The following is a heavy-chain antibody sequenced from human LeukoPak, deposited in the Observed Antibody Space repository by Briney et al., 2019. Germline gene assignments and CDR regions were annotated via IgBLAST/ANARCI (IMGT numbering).Heavy chain of an antibody. CDR3: TTLGLGGS. D-gene: IGHD3-16*01. V-gene: IGHV3-15*01. CDR1: GFTFSDAW. Sequence: GGSLRLSCAASGFTFSDAWMNCVRQAPGRGLEWVGRIKSNTDGGTTDYAAPVKGKFTISRDDSKNTLYLQMTGLRVEDTAVYYCTTLGLGGSWGQGTLVTVSS. CDR2: IKSNTDGGTT. J-gene: IGHJ5*02.